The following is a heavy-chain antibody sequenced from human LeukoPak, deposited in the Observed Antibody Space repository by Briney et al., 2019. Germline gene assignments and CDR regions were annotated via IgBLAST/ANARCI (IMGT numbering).Heavy chain of an antibody. CDR3: ARSRGYSYAQDY. CDR2: IFSSGST. J-gene: IGHJ4*02. Sequence: SETLSLICTVSGGSISVYTAYYWGWIRQPPGKGLEWIGGIFSSGSTYYNPSLKSRVTISVDTSKNQFSLKLSSVTAADTAVYFCARSRGYSYAQDYWGQRTLVTVSS. D-gene: IGHD5-18*01. V-gene: IGHV4-39*01. CDR1: GGSISVYTAYY.